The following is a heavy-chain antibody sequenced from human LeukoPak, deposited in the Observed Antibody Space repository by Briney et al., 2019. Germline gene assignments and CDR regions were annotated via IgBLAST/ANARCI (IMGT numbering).Heavy chain of an antibody. CDR3: AKDGPGHDYVRGFDY. CDR1: GFTFSTYG. V-gene: IGHV3-30*02. J-gene: IGHJ4*02. Sequence: GGSLRLSCATSGFTFSTYGIHWVRQAPGKGLEWVAFTQHDATHQYYADSVRGRFTISRDQSKNTVYLQTSSLRGEDTAVYYCAKDGPGHDYVRGFDYWGLGTQVIVSS. CDR2: TQHDATHQ. D-gene: IGHD3-16*01.